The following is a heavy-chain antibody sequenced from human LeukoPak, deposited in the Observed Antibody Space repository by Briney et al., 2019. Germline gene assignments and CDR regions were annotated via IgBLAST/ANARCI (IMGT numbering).Heavy chain of an antibody. V-gene: IGHV4-34*01. CDR1: GGSFSGYY. CDR2: INHSGST. J-gene: IGHJ6*02. D-gene: IGHD6-25*01. Sequence: ETLSLTCAVYGGSFSGYYWSWIRQPPGKGLEWIGEINHSGSTNYNPSLKSRVTISVDTSKNQFSLKLSSVTAADTAVYYCARGVQRGYYGMDVWGQGTTVTVSS. CDR3: ARGVQRGYYGMDV.